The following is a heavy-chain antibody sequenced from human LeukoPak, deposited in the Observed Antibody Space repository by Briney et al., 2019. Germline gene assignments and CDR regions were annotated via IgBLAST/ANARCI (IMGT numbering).Heavy chain of an antibody. D-gene: IGHD3-10*01. V-gene: IGHV1-46*01. Sequence: GASVKVSCKASGYSFTRNYIHWVRRAPGQGLEWMGIINPSDGSTNYAQKFQGRVTMTRDTSTSTVYMELSSLRAEDTAVYYCARGGLTMVRGVIEGFDYWGQGTLVTVSS. CDR2: INPSDGST. CDR3: ARGGLTMVRGVIEGFDY. J-gene: IGHJ4*02. CDR1: GYSFTRNY.